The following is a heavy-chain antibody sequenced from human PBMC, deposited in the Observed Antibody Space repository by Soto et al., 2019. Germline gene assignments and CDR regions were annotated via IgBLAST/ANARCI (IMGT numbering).Heavy chain of an antibody. CDR1: GYGFTTYG. CDR2: ISAHNGNT. D-gene: IGHD1-1*01. Sequence: QVHLVQSGAEVKKPGASVKVSCKGSGYGFTTYGITWVRQAPGQGLEWMAWISAHNGNTNYAHKLQGRVTVTRDTSRSTAYMELRILRSDDTAVYYGARGRYGDYWGQGALVTVSS. CDR3: ARGRYGDY. V-gene: IGHV1-18*01. J-gene: IGHJ4*02.